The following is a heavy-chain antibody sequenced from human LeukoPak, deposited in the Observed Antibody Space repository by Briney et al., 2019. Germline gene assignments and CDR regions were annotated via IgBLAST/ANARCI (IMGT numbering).Heavy chain of an antibody. CDR1: GGSISSSSYY. V-gene: IGHV4-39*02. CDR3: ARDDYNNPRGSDY. D-gene: IGHD4-11*01. CDR2: IYYSGST. J-gene: IGHJ4*02. Sequence: SETLSLTFTVSGGSISSSSYYWGWIRQPPGKGLEWIGSIYYSGSTYYNPSLKSRVTISVDTSKNQFSLNLFSVTAADTAIYYCARDDYNNPRGSDYWSQGTLVTVSS.